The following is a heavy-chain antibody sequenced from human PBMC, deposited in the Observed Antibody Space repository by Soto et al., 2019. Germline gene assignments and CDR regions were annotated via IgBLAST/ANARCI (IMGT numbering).Heavy chain of an antibody. CDR1: GFTVGDNY. CDR3: ARESGLTMSYYYYYGMDV. Sequence: PGGSLRLSCVASGFTVGDNYMSWVRQAPGKGLEWVSVIYTGGNTFYADSVKGRFTISRDSSKNTLYLQMNSLSAEDTAVYYCARESGLTMSYYYYYGMDVWGQGTTVTVSS. V-gene: IGHV3-66*01. J-gene: IGHJ6*02. CDR2: IYTGGNT. D-gene: IGHD3-22*01.